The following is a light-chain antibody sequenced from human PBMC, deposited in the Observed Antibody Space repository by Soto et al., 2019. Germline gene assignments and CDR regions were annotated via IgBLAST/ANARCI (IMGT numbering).Light chain of an antibody. V-gene: IGLV2-14*01. J-gene: IGLJ1*01. Sequence: QSALTQPASVSGSPGQSITISCTGTSSDVGASNFVSWYQQHPNKAPKLLIYEVTNRPSGVSNRFSGSKSGNTASLTISGLQAEDEADYYCSSYTRSDIFVFGTGTKLTVL. CDR2: EVT. CDR1: SSDVGASNF. CDR3: SSYTRSDIFV.